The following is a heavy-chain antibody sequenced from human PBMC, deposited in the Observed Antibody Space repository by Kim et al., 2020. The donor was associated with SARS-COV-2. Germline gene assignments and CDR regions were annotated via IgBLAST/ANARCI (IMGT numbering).Heavy chain of an antibody. CDR3: ARFLRASSDY. J-gene: IGHJ4*02. V-gene: IGHV1-18*01. CDR1: GYTFTNYY. CDR2: ISAYNGKT. Sequence: ASVKVSCKASGYTFTNYYITWVRQAPGLGLEWVGWISAYNGKTNYAQKLQGRVTLTTDASTSTGYMELTSLRSDDTAVYFCARFLRASSDYWGQGTLVTV. D-gene: IGHD6-6*01.